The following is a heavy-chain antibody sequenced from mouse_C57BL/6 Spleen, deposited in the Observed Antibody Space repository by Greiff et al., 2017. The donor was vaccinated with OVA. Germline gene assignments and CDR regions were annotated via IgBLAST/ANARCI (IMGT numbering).Heavy chain of an antibody. CDR1: GYSITSDY. CDR3: ARRRGRGSSPDFDV. Sequence: EVKLVESGPGLAKPSQTLSLTCSVTGYSITSDYWNWLRKFPGNKLEYMGYISYSGSTYYNPSLKSRISITRDTSKNQYYLQLNSVTTEDTATYYCARRRGRGSSPDFDVWGTGTTVTVSS. V-gene: IGHV3-8*01. D-gene: IGHD1-1*01. CDR2: ISYSGST. J-gene: IGHJ1*03.